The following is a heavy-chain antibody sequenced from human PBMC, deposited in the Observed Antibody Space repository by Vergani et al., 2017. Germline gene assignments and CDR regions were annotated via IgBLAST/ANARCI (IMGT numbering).Heavy chain of an antibody. CDR3: ARNPVTPGYYYYYGMDV. D-gene: IGHD1-14*01. J-gene: IGHJ6*02. CDR2: IYTSGST. Sequence: QVQLQESGPGLVKPSETLSLTCTVSGGSISSYYWSWIRQPAGKGLEWIGRIYTSGSTNYNPSLKSRVTMSVDTSKNQFSLKLSSVTAADTAVYYCARNPVTPGYYYYYGMDVWGQGTTVTVSS. V-gene: IGHV4-4*07. CDR1: GGSISSYY.